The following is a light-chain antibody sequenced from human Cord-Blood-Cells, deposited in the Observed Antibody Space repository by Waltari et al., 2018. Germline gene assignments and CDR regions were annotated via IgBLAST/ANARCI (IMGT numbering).Light chain of an antibody. CDR2: RNN. J-gene: IGLJ1*01. CDR3: AAWDDSLSGYV. Sequence: QSVLTQPPSASRAAGQRVTISWSGSRSNGGSNYVDWYLQPPGPAPKLLINRNNQRPSGVPDRFSGSKSGTSASLAISGLRSEDEADYYCAAWDDSLSGYVFGTGTKVTVL. CDR1: RSNGGSNY. V-gene: IGLV1-47*01.